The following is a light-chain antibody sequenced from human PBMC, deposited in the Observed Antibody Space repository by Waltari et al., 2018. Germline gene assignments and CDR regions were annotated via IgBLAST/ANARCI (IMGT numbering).Light chain of an antibody. Sequence: DIQMTQSPSTLSASVGDRVTITGRASQSISNWLAWYQQKPGKAPKRLSYKASTLESGVPSRFSGGGSGTEFTLTISSLQPDDFATYYCQQYNSYSLLTFGGGTKVEIK. J-gene: IGKJ4*01. V-gene: IGKV1-5*03. CDR3: QQYNSYSLLT. CDR1: QSISNW. CDR2: KAS.